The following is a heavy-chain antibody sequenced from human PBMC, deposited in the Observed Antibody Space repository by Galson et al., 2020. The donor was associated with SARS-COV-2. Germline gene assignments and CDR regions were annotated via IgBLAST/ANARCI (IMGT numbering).Heavy chain of an antibody. Sequence: GASLKISCKGPGYSFSSSWIGWVRQTPGKGLGRMGIIYPGDSDTKYSSSFQGQVTISADKSTSTAYLQWSSLKASDTAMYYCARLRGGYTYGYDYWGQGTLVTVSS. V-gene: IGHV5-51*01. J-gene: IGHJ4*02. CDR2: IYPGDSDT. CDR3: ARLRGGYTYGYDY. D-gene: IGHD5-18*01. CDR1: GYSFSSSW.